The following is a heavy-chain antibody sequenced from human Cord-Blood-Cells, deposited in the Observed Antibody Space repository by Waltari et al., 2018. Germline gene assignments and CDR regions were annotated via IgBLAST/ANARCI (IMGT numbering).Heavy chain of an antibody. CDR3: ARGVPSGSYYYFDY. V-gene: IGHV4-34*01. D-gene: IGHD1-26*01. Sequence: QVQLQQWGAGLLKPSEHLSLTCAVYGGSFSGYYWSWIRQPPGKGLEWIGEINHSGSTNYNPSLKSRVTISVDTSKNQFSLKLSSVTAADTAVYYCARGVPSGSYYYFDYWGQGTLVTVSS. CDR1: GGSFSGYY. CDR2: INHSGST. J-gene: IGHJ4*02.